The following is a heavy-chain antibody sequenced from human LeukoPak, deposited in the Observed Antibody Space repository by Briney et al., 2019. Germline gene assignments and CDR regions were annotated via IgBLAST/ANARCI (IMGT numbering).Heavy chain of an antibody. J-gene: IGHJ4*02. CDR1: GYTFTSYG. CDR3: ARVAWSGYYTDY. D-gene: IGHD3-3*01. CDR2: ISAYNGNT. V-gene: IGHV1-18*01. Sequence: ASVKVSFKASGYTFTSYGISWVRQAPGQGLEWMGWISAYNGNTNYAQKLQGRVTMTTDTSTSTAYMELRSLRSDDTAVYYCARVAWSGYYTDYWGQGTLVTVSS.